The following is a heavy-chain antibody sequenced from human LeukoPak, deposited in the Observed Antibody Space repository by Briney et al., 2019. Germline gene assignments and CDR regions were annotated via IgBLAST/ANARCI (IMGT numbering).Heavy chain of an antibody. Sequence: PSETLSLTCAVSNYSITSGYFWGWIRQPPGKGLEWIASIYHSGTTYYHPSLRNRVTLFVDTSKNQFSLKLTSLTAADTAVYYCARDGVFHDSDGYSFDYWGQGTLVTVSS. J-gene: IGHJ4*02. CDR2: IYHSGTT. CDR3: ARDGVFHDSDGYSFDY. V-gene: IGHV4-38-2*02. D-gene: IGHD3-22*01. CDR1: NYSITSGYF.